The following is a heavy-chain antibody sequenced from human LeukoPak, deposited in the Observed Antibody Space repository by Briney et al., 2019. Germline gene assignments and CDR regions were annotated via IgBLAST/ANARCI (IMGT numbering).Heavy chain of an antibody. Sequence: TGGSLRLSCAASGFTFSNAWMSWVRQAPGKGLEWVGRIKSKTDGGTTDYAAPVKGRFTISRDDSKNTLYLQMNSLKTEDTAVYYCLVRGVMTHYYYYYMDVWGKGTTVTISS. CDR3: LVRGVMTHYYYYYMDV. CDR1: GFTFSNAW. CDR2: IKSKTDGGTT. J-gene: IGHJ6*03. D-gene: IGHD3-10*01. V-gene: IGHV3-15*01.